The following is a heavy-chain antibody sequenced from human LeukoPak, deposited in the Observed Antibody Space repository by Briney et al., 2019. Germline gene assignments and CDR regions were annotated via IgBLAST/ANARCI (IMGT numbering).Heavy chain of an antibody. V-gene: IGHV3-23*01. CDR3: AKWGDYDVLTGYYDSDY. J-gene: IGHJ4*02. CDR2: VSGRDSST. CDR1: GFTFSNYA. Sequence: GASLRLSCAASGFTFSNYAMSWVRQAPGKGLEWVSAVSGRDSSTYYIDSVKGRFTISIDNSKNTLYLQMNSLSAEDTAIYYCAKWGDYDVLTGYYDSDYWGQGTLVTVSS. D-gene: IGHD3-9*01.